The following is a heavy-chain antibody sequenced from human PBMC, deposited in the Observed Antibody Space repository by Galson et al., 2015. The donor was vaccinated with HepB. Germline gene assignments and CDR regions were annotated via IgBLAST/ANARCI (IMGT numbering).Heavy chain of an antibody. J-gene: IGHJ4*01. CDR3: ARVAMITGAWYGPRHFDY. V-gene: IGHV1-18*01. Sequence: QSGAEVKKPGASMKVSCKASGYSFTTYGITWVRQAPGQGLEWMGWISTYNGNTNYAQNLQGRVTLTTDTSTSTSYLELRSLRSDDTAVYYCARVAMITGAWYGPRHFDYWGQGTLVTVSA. CDR1: GYSFTTYG. CDR2: ISTYNGNT. D-gene: IGHD3-16*01.